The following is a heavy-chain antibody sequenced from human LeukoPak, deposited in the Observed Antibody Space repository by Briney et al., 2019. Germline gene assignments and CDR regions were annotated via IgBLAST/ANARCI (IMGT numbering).Heavy chain of an antibody. CDR3: AKDGYCSSTSCPLGWFDP. V-gene: IGHV3-9*01. Sequence: GGSLRLSCAASGFTFDDYAMHWVRQAPGKGLEWVSGISWNSGSIGYADSVKGRFTISRDNAKNSLYLQMNSLRAEDTALYYCAKDGYCSSTSCPLGWFDPWGQGTLVTVSS. CDR1: GFTFDDYA. J-gene: IGHJ5*02. D-gene: IGHD2-2*01. CDR2: ISWNSGSI.